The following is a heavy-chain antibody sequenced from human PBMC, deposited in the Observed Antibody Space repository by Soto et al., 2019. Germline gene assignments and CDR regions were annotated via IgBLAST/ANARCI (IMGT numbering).Heavy chain of an antibody. CDR1: GYSFTSYW. D-gene: IGHD3-10*01. V-gene: IGHV5-51*01. J-gene: IGHJ5*02. CDR2: IYPGDSDT. Sequence: GESLKISCKGSGYSFTSYWICWVRQMPGKGLEWMGIIYPGDSDTRYSPSFQGQVTISADKSISTAYLQWSSLKASDTAMYYCARRRRITMVRGVISWFDPWGQGTLVTVS. CDR3: ARRRRITMVRGVISWFDP.